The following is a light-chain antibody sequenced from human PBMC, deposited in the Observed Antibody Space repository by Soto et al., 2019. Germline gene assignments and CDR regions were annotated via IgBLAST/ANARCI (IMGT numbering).Light chain of an antibody. Sequence: QSALTQPASVSGSPGQSIAISCTGTSSDVVGYNYVSWYQQHPGKAPKLMLYDVAIRPSGVSDRFSGSKSGNTASLTISWLQAEDEADYYCTSYTTSSTYVFGTGTKLTVL. CDR1: SSDVVGYNY. CDR3: TSYTTSSTYV. V-gene: IGLV2-14*01. J-gene: IGLJ1*01. CDR2: DVA.